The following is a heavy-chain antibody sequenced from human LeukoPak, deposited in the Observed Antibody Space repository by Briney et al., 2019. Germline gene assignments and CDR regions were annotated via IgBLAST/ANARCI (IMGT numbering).Heavy chain of an antibody. Sequence: PGGSLRLSCAASGLTFSSYSMNWVRQAPGKGLEWVSSISSSSSYIYYADSVKGRFTNSRDNAKNSLYLQMNSLRAEDTAVYYCARGSIVGASRFDDWGQGTLVTVSS. D-gene: IGHD1-26*01. CDR2: ISSSSSYI. CDR1: GLTFSSYS. CDR3: ARGSIVGASRFDD. V-gene: IGHV3-21*01. J-gene: IGHJ4*02.